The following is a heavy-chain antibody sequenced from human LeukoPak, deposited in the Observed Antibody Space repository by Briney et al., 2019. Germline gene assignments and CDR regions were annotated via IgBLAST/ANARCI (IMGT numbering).Heavy chain of an antibody. CDR1: GGSISSYY. V-gene: IGHV4-4*09. D-gene: IGHD3-3*02. Sequence: SETLSLTCTVSGGSISSYYWSWIRQPPGKGLEWIGYIYTSGSTNYNPSLKSRVTISVDTSKNQFSLKLSSVTAADTAVYYCARLIFGSSAFYYYYYMDVWGKGTAVTVSS. J-gene: IGHJ6*03. CDR3: ARLIFGSSAFYYYYYMDV. CDR2: IYTSGST.